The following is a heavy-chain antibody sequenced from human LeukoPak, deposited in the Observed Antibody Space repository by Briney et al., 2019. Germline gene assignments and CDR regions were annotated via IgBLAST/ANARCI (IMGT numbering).Heavy chain of an antibody. V-gene: IGHV3-30-3*01. CDR3: ATLPT. CDR1: GFTFSDYA. D-gene: IGHD4-17*01. Sequence: GGSLRLSCAASGFTFSDYAMHWVRQAPGKGLEWVAVLSYGGTNKYYADSVKGRFTISRDNSKNTLYLQMNSLRAEDTALYYCATLPTWGQGTLVTVSS. J-gene: IGHJ4*02. CDR2: LSYGGTNK.